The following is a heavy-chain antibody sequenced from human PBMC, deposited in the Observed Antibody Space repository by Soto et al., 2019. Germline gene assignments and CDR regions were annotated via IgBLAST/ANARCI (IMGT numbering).Heavy chain of an antibody. Sequence: EVQLLESGGGVVQPGGSLRLSCAASGFTFSNYAMGWVRQAPGKGLEWVSSISGSGGSTYYADSVKGRFTISRDNSKNTLSLQMNILRAEDTAVYHCAKGPPGRYFYYMDVWGKGTTVTVSS. V-gene: IGHV3-23*01. CDR1: GFTFSNYA. CDR2: ISGSGGST. J-gene: IGHJ6*03. CDR3: AKGPPGRYFYYMDV. D-gene: IGHD3-10*01.